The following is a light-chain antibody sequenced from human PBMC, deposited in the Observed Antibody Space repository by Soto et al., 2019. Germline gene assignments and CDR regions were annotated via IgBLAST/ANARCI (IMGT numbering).Light chain of an antibody. CDR1: QSVSSN. CDR3: QQYNNWLSWT. J-gene: IGKJ1*01. Sequence: EILMTQSRATLSGSAGGRATRSCMASQSVSSNLAWYQQKPGQAPRLLIYGASTRATGIPARFSGSGSGTEFTLTISSLQSEDFAVYYCQQYNNWLSWTFGQGTKVDI. V-gene: IGKV3-15*01. CDR2: GAS.